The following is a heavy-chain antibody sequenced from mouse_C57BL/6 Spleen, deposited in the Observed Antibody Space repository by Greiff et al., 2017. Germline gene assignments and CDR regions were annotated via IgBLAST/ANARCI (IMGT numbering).Heavy chain of an antibody. V-gene: IGHV1-69*01. CDR2: IDPSDSYT. CDR1: GYTFTSYW. D-gene: IGHD2-1*01. Sequence: QVQLQQPGAELVMPGASVKLSCKASGYTFTSYWMHWVKQRPGQGLEWIGEIDPSDSYTNYNQKFKGKSTWTVDKSSSTAYMQLSSLTSEDSAVYYCAREDYYGNFSYYFDYWGQGTSLTVSS. J-gene: IGHJ2*02. CDR3: AREDYYGNFSYYFDY.